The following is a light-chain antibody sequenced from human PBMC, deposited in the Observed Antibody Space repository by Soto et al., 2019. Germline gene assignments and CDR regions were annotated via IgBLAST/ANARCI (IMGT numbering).Light chain of an antibody. J-gene: IGKJ1*01. V-gene: IGKV3-15*01. CDR3: QQYNDWPLT. CDR1: QSVRSN. CDR2: GAF. Sequence: EIVLTQSPGTLSLSPGGRATLSCRASQSVRSNLAWYQQKPGQAPSLLIYGAFTRATGIPTRSSGTGSGTEFTLTISSLQSEDFALYYCQQYNDWPLTFGQGTKVDIK.